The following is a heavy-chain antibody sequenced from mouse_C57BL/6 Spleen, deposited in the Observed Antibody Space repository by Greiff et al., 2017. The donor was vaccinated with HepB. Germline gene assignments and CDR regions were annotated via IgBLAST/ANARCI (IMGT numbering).Heavy chain of an antibody. V-gene: IGHV1-4*01. CDR2: INPSSGYT. CDR3: ARSDRDAMDY. J-gene: IGHJ4*01. CDR1: GYTFTSYT. Sequence: QVTLKVSGAELARPGASVKMSCKASGYTFTSYTMHWVKQRPGQGLEWIGYINPSSGYTKYNQKFKDKATLTADKSSSTAYMQLSSLTSEDSAVYYCARSDRDAMDYWGQGTSVTVSS. D-gene: IGHD3-1*01.